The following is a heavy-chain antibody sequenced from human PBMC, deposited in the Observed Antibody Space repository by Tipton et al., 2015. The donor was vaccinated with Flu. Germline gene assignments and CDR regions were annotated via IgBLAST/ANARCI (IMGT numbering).Heavy chain of an antibody. V-gene: IGHV4-38-2*02. Sequence: ALTCTVSGDSMNSGNFYWAWIRQPPGKGLDWIGSVYHSGSTDYSPSLNSRIAISVDTSKNQFSLKLRSVTAADTAVYFCARLESYGSPFDSWGQGTLVTVSS. CDR1: GDSMNSGNFY. CDR2: VYHSGST. D-gene: IGHD3-10*01. CDR3: ARLESYGSPFDS. J-gene: IGHJ4*02.